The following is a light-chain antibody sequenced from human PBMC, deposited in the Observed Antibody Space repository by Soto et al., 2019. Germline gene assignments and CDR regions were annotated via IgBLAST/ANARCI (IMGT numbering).Light chain of an antibody. J-gene: IGLJ1*01. CDR1: SSDVGGYNY. V-gene: IGLV2-14*03. Sequence: QSALTQPASVSGSPGQSITISCTGTSSDVGGYNYVSWYQHHPGKAPKLMIFDVSNRPPGVSNRFSGSKSGNTASLTISGLRPEDEADYYCSSYTTSNTRQIVFGTGTKVTVL. CDR2: DVS. CDR3: SSYTTSNTRQIV.